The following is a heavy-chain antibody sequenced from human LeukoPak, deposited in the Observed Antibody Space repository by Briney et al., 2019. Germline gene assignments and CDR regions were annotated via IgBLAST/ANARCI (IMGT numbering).Heavy chain of an antibody. D-gene: IGHD3-22*01. CDR2: INHSGST. V-gene: IGHV4-34*01. CDR3: ARIAAYYYDSSGYRPPYYMDV. Sequence: SETLSLTCAVYGGSFSGYYWSWIRQPPGKGLEWIGEINHSGSTNYNPSLKSRVTISVDTSKNQFSLKLSSVTTADTAVYYCARIAAYYYDSSGYRPPYYMDVWGKGTTVTVSS. CDR1: GGSFSGYY. J-gene: IGHJ6*03.